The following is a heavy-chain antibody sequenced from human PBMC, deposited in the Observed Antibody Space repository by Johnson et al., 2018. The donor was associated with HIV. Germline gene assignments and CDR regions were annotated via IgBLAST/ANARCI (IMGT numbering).Heavy chain of an antibody. V-gene: IGHV3-53*01. CDR2: IYRGGST. J-gene: IGHJ3*02. CDR3: ARADSSSSPWMGLDI. Sequence: VQLVESGGGLIQPGGSLRLSCAASGFTVSSNYMSWVRQATGKGLEWVSVIYRGGSTYYADSVNGRFTISRDNSKNTLYLQMNSLRAEDTAVYYCARADSSSSPWMGLDIWGQGTMGTVSS. CDR1: GFTVSSNY. D-gene: IGHD6-13*01.